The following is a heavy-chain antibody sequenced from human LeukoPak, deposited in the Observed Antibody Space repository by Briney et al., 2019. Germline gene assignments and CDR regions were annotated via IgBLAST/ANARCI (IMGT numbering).Heavy chain of an antibody. D-gene: IGHD4-17*01. CDR2: IYYSGST. J-gene: IGHJ5*02. V-gene: IGHV4-39*01. CDR3: ARNLRGLRRQKNWFDP. CDR1: GGSISSSSYY. Sequence: NASETLSLTCTVSGGSISSSSYYWGWIRQPPGKGLEWIGSIYYSGSTYYNPSLKSRVTISVDTSKNQFSLKLSSVTAADTAVYYCARNLRGLRRQKNWFDPWGQGTLVTVSS.